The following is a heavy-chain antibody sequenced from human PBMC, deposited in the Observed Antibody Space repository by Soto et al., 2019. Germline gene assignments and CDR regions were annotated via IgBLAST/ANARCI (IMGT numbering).Heavy chain of an antibody. CDR3: ARDPPPPDY. Sequence: QVQLVQSGAEVKKPGASVKVSCKASGYTFASYAISWMRQAPGQGLEWMGWISAYNGNTNYAQKLQGRVTMTTDTSTSTASIELRSLRSYDSVVYSCARDPPPPDYLGQGTLLSVSS. J-gene: IGHJ4*02. V-gene: IGHV1-18*01. CDR2: ISAYNGNT. CDR1: GYTFASYA.